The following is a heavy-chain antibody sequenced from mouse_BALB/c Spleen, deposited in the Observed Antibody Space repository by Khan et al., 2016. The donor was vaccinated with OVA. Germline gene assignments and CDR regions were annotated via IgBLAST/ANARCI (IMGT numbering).Heavy chain of an antibody. V-gene: IGHV1-7*01. CDR2: INPSTDYA. Sequence: QVQLQQSGAELAKPGASVKMSCKASGYTFTSYWIHWIKQRPGQGLEWIGYINPSTDYAECNQKFKDKATLTADKSSTTAYIEMSSLTSEDSAVYYCALWLQEDYWGHGATLTVSS. CDR1: GYTFTSYW. J-gene: IGHJ2*01. D-gene: IGHD2-2*01. CDR3: ALWLQEDY.